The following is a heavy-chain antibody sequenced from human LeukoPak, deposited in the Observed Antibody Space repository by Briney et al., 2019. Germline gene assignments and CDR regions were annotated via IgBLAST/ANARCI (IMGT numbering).Heavy chain of an antibody. CDR2: INSDGSST. V-gene: IGHV3-74*01. D-gene: IGHD5-18*01. CDR1: GFTFSSCW. Sequence: PGGSLRLSCAASGFTFSSCWMHWVRQAPGKGLVWVSRINSDGSSTSYADSVKGRFTISRDNAKNTLYLQMNSLRAEDTAVYYCARELVDTAMVPEPFDYWGQGTLVTVSS. CDR3: ARELVDTAMVPEPFDY. J-gene: IGHJ4*02.